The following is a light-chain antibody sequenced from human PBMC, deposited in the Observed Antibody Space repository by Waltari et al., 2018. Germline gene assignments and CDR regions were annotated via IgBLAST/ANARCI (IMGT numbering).Light chain of an antibody. V-gene: IGKV3-20*01. CDR2: VAS. J-gene: IGKJ1*01. CDR3: QHYVRLPVT. CDR1: QSVSRV. Sequence: EIVLTQSPGTLSLSPGERATLSCRASQSVSRVLSWYQQKPSQAPRLLSYVASNRATGIPDRFSGSGSGTHFSLTINRLEPEDFAVYYCQHYVRLPVTFGQGTKVEIK.